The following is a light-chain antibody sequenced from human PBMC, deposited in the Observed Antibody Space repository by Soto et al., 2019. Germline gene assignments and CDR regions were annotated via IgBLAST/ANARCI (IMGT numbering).Light chain of an antibody. CDR3: QQYHEWPMT. Sequence: EIVMTQSPATLSVSPGERATVSCKTSQSVNTNLAWYQQKPGQVPRLLIYGPSTRAIGIPDRFSGSGSGTEFTLTITSLQSEDFAVYYCQQYHEWPMTFGQGTRLEIK. CDR1: QSVNTN. J-gene: IGKJ5*01. CDR2: GPS. V-gene: IGKV3-15*01.